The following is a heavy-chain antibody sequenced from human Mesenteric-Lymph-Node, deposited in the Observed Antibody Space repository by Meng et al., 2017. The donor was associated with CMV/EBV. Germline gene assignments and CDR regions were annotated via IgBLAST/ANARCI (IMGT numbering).Heavy chain of an antibody. CDR2: ITDSGRTT. Sequence: GESLKISCVASGFTFSNYAISWVRQAPGKGLECVSAITDSGRTTDYADSVKGRFTISRDNSKNTLYLLMTSLRAEDTAVYYCAKNFYGSGSYYWGQGTLVTVSS. CDR1: GFTFSNYA. D-gene: IGHD3-10*01. V-gene: IGHV3-23*01. CDR3: AKNFYGSGSYY. J-gene: IGHJ4*02.